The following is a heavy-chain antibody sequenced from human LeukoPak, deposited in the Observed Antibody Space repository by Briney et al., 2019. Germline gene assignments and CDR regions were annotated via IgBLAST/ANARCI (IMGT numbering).Heavy chain of an antibody. CDR2: INHSGST. D-gene: IGHD5-18*01. CDR3: ARPSGYSYGYFFY. J-gene: IGHJ4*02. CDR1: VGSFNDNY. V-gene: IGHV4-34*01. Sequence: PSETLSLTCAVYVGSFNDNYWTWLRQPPGKGLEWVGEINHSGSTNYNPSLRGRVAMSVDLSKNQFSLNLTSVTAADTAVYYCARPSGYSYGYFFYWGQGTLVTVSS.